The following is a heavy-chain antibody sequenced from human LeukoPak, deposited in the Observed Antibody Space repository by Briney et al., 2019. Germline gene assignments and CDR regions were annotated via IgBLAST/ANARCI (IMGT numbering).Heavy chain of an antibody. CDR2: ISGSGGST. CDR1: GFTCSSYA. V-gene: IGHV3-23*01. J-gene: IGHJ4*02. D-gene: IGHD5-18*01. Sequence: GGSLRLSCAASGFTCSSYAMSWVRQAPGKGLEWVSAISGSGGSTYYADSVKGRFTISRDNSKNTLYLQMNSLRAEDTAVYYCAKDGTAMVTGEDYWGQGTLVTVSS. CDR3: AKDGTAMVTGEDY.